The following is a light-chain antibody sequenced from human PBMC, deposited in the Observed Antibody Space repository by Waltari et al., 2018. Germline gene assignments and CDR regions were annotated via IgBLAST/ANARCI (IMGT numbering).Light chain of an antibody. V-gene: IGLV1-44*01. Sequence: QSVLTQPPSASGTPGQGVTISCSGGASNIGTNVVNWYQPVPGKVPKLLTYRGDRRPAGVPDRFSGSKSGTSASRASSGLQSEEEADYDCAAWDDSLNGRWVFGGGTKVTVL. CDR3: AAWDDSLNGRWV. CDR1: ASNIGTNV. J-gene: IGLJ3*02. CDR2: RGD.